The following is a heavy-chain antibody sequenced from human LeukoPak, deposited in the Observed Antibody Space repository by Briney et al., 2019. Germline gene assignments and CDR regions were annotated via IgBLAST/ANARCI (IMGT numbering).Heavy chain of an antibody. V-gene: IGHV3-74*01. CDR1: GFTFSSYW. J-gene: IGHJ4*02. CDR2: INPDGSVT. D-gene: IGHD1-7*01. CDR3: AHSGELELRLPSDY. Sequence: PGGSLRLSCAASGFTFSSYWMHWVRQPPGKGLVWVSRINPDGSVTTHADSVEGRFTISRDNAKNTLYLQMNSLRAEDTAVYYCAHSGELELRLPSDYWGQGTLVTVSS.